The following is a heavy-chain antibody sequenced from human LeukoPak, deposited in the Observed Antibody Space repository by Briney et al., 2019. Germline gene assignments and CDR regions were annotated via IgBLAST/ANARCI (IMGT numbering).Heavy chain of an antibody. Sequence: GGSLRLSCVASGFTFGSYDMSWVRQAPGKGLEWVSSISGSGGSTYYADSVKGRFNISRDNSKTTLYLQMSSLRAEDTAVYYCAKEGDYGSTAGYYFDCWGQGTLVTVSS. D-gene: IGHD4-23*01. CDR1: GFTFGSYD. J-gene: IGHJ4*02. CDR3: AKEGDYGSTAGYYFDC. CDR2: ISGSGGST. V-gene: IGHV3-23*01.